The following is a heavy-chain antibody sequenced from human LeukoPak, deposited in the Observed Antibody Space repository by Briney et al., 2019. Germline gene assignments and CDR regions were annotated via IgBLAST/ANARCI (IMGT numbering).Heavy chain of an antibody. CDR3: AGEWDY. CDR2: IKQDASEK. J-gene: IGHJ4*02. V-gene: IGHV3-7*01. Sequence: TGGSLRLSCAASGFTFSSYAMHWVRQAPGKGLEWVANIKQDASEKHYVDSVRGRFTISRDNAKNSVYLQMNSLRAEDTAVYYCAGEWDYWGQGTLVTVSS. CDR1: GFTFSSYA.